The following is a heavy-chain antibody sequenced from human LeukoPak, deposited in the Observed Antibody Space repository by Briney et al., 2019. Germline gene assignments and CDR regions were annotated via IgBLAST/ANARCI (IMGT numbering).Heavy chain of an antibody. J-gene: IGHJ4*02. CDR1: GFPFSNYA. D-gene: IGHD3-22*01. V-gene: IGHV3-23*01. CDR2: NRGSGTST. CDR3: AKGPRGSGYYHGWYFDY. Sequence: GGSLRLSCAASGFPFSNYAMNWVRQAPGKGLGWGSGNRGSGTSTYFADSVKGRFTISRDNSKNTLYLQMNSLRAEDTAVYYCAKGPRGSGYYHGWYFDYWGQGTLVTVSS.